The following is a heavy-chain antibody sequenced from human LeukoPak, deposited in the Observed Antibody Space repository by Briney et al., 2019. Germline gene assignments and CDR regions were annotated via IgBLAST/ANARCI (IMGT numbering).Heavy chain of an antibody. CDR1: GYTFTSYG. CDR3: ARDGGGRGHFDF. J-gene: IGHJ4*02. V-gene: IGHV1-18*01. CDR2: IGPNNGNT. D-gene: IGHD3-16*01. Sequence: ASVKVSCKASGYTFTSYGISWVRQAPGQGLEWMGWIGPNNGNTNYAQKLQGRVTMTTDTSTGTAYMELRSLRSDDTAVYYCARDGGGRGHFDFWGPGTLVPSPQ.